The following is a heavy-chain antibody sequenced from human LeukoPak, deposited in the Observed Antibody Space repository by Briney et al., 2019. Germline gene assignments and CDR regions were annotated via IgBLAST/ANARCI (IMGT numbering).Heavy chain of an antibody. Sequence: GGSLRLSCAASGFTFSSYAMHWVRQAPGKGLEWVAVISYDGSNKYYADSVKGRFTISRDNSKNTLYLQMNSLRAEDTAVYYCARSITKVRGANSPHFDYWGQGTLVTVSS. CDR3: ARSITKVRGANSPHFDY. J-gene: IGHJ4*02. CDR1: GFTFSSYA. D-gene: IGHD3-10*01. CDR2: ISYDGSNK. V-gene: IGHV3-30-3*01.